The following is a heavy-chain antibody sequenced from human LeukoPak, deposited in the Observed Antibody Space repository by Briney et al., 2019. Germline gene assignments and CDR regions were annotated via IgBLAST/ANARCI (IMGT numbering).Heavy chain of an antibody. CDR1: GYTFTGYY. J-gene: IGHJ5*02. V-gene: IGHV1-2*02. D-gene: IGHD2-15*01. Sequence: ASVKVSCKASGYTFTGYYMHWVRQAPGQGLEWMGWINPNSGGTNYAQKFQGRVTMTRDTSISAAYMELSRLRSDDTAVYYCAIPYPYCSGGSCYSAWGQGTLVTVSS. CDR3: AIPYPYCSGGSCYSA. CDR2: INPNSGGT.